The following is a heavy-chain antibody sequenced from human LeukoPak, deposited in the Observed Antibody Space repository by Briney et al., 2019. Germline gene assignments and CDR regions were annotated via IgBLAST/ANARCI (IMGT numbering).Heavy chain of an antibody. Sequence: SETLSLTCAVYGGSFSGYYWSWIRQPPGKGLEWIGEINHSGSTNYNPSLKSRVTISVDTSKNQFSLKLSSVTAADTAVYYCARARIAAAGTALYSYYCYYGMDVWGQGTTVTVSS. CDR2: INHSGST. V-gene: IGHV4-34*01. CDR3: ARARIAAAGTALYSYYCYYGMDV. D-gene: IGHD6-13*01. J-gene: IGHJ6*02. CDR1: GGSFSGYY.